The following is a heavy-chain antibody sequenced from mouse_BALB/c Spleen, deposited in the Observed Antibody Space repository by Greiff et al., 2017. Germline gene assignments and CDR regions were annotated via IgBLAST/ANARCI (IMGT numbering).Heavy chain of an antibody. CDR2: IYPGNGDT. J-gene: IGHJ4*01. CDR1: GYTFTSYN. CDR3: AKPVVTDYYAMDY. V-gene: IGHV1-12*01. Sequence: LQQPGAELVKPGASVKMSCKASGYTFTSYNMHWVKQTPGQGLEWIGAIYPGNGDTSYNQKFKGKATLTADKSSSTAYMQLSSLTSEDSAVYYCAKPVVTDYYAMDYWGQGTSVTVSS. D-gene: IGHD1-1*01.